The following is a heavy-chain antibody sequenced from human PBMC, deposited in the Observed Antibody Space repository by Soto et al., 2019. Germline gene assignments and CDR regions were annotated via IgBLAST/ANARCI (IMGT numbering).Heavy chain of an antibody. J-gene: IGHJ4*02. D-gene: IGHD3-3*01. V-gene: IGHV4-31*03. CDR3: ARVTVRSSELGVLRPAPTAEVEY. CDR1: GGSISSGGYY. CDR2: IYYSGSS. Sequence: QVQLQESGPGLVKPSQTLSLTCTVSGGSISSGGYYWSWIRQHPGKGLEWIGYIYYSGSSSYNPSLKSRTTIAVDTSKNQFTLKLSSVTAADTAVYSCARVTVRSSELGVLRPAPTAEVEYWGQGTLVTVSS.